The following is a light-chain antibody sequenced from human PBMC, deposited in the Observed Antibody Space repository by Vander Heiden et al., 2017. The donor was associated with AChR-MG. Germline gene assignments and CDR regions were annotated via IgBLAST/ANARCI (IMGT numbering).Light chain of an antibody. CDR2: AAA. Sequence: DIQMTQSPSSLSASVGDRVTITCRANQSISSYLNWYQQKPGEAPKLLIYAAASLQSGVPSRFSGSGSGTDFTLTISSLQAEDVATYYCQQSYSTWTFGQGTKVEIK. CDR3: QQSYSTWT. V-gene: IGKV1-39*01. CDR1: QSISSY. J-gene: IGKJ1*01.